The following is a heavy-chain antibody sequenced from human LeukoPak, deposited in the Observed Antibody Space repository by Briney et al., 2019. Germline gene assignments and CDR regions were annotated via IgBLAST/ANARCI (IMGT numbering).Heavy chain of an antibody. V-gene: IGHV1-18*01. CDR3: ARELASNIRSFDM. Sequence: ASVKVSCKASGYTFTNYGTSWVRQAPGQGLEWMGWISAYNGNTNYAQKFQGRVTMTTDTSTSTAYMELRSLRSDDTAVYYCARELASNIRSFDMWGQGTMVTVSS. J-gene: IGHJ3*02. D-gene: IGHD2/OR15-2a*01. CDR1: GYTFTNYG. CDR2: ISAYNGNT.